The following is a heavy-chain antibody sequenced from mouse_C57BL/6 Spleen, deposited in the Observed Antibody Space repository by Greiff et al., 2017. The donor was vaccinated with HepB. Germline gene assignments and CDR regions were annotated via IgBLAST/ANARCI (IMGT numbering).Heavy chain of an antibody. CDR3: GGGSFDY. D-gene: IGHD1-1*02. J-gene: IGHJ2*01. V-gene: IGHV1-50*01. CDR2: IDPSDSYT. Sequence: QVQLQQPGAELVKPGASVKLSCKASGYTFTSYWMQWVKQRPGQGLEWIGEIDPSDSYTNYNQKFKGKATLTVDTSSSTAYMQLSSLTSEDSAVYFCGGGSFDYWGQGTTLTVSS. CDR1: GYTFTSYW.